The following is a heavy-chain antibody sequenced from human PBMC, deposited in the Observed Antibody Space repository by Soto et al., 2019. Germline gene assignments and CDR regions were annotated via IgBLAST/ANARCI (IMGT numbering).Heavy chain of an antibody. V-gene: IGHV4-34*02. CDR3: ARGLILWFGELSRRGGYYYYMDV. D-gene: IGHD3-10*01. J-gene: IGHJ6*03. Sequence: QVQLQQWGAGLLKPSETLSLTCAVYGGSFSGYQWTWIRQTPEQGLEWIGEINDSGNINYNPSLKSRVTMLVDTAKKQISLRLSSVTAADTAVYYCARGLILWFGELSRRGGYYYYMDVWGKGTTVTVSS. CDR1: GGSFSGYQ. CDR2: INDSGNI.